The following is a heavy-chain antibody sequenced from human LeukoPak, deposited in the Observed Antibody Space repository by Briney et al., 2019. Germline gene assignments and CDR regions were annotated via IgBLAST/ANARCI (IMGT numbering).Heavy chain of an antibody. J-gene: IGHJ4*02. D-gene: IGHD2-15*01. CDR1: GYTFTGYY. V-gene: IGHV1-2*02. CDR2: INPNSGGT. Sequence: ASVKVSCKASGYTFTGYYMHWVRQAPGQGLEWMGWINPNSGGTNYAQKFQGRVTMTRDTSISTAYMELSRLRSDDTAVYYCAKRRGQICSGGSCYGWEHSFDYWGQGTLVTVSS. CDR3: AKRRGQICSGGSCYGWEHSFDY.